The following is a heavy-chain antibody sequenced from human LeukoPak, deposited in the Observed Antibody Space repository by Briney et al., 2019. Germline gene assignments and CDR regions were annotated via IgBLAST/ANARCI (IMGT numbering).Heavy chain of an antibody. CDR1: GFTFSNAW. V-gene: IGHV3-15*05. CDR3: ARGAHVLMVYAPFDY. Sequence: GGSLRLSCAASGFTFSNAWMSWVRQAPGKGLEWVGRIKSKTDGGTTDYAAPVKGRFTISRDDSKNTLYLQMNSLRAEDTAVYYCARGAHVLMVYAPFDYWGQGTLVTVSS. CDR2: IKSKTDGGTT. J-gene: IGHJ4*02. D-gene: IGHD2-8*01.